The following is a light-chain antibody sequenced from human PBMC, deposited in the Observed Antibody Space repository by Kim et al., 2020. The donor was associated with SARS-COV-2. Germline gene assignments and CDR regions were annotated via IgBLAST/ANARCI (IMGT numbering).Light chain of an antibody. CDR3: QQYDTYPWT. Sequence: ASVGDRVTLTCRARQYITRRLAWYQQKPGKAPKVLISKASTLASGVPSTFSGSGSGTDFTLTISSLQPDDFATYYCQQYDTYPWTFGQGTKVDIK. CDR1: QYITRR. J-gene: IGKJ1*01. V-gene: IGKV1-5*03. CDR2: KAS.